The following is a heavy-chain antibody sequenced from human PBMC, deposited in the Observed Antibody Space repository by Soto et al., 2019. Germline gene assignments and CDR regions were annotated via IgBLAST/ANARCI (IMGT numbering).Heavy chain of an antibody. CDR2: IRSKANSYAT. V-gene: IGHV3-73*01. J-gene: IGHJ5*02. CDR1: GFTFSGSA. D-gene: IGHD6-6*01. CDR3: TRLYSSSSPAA. Sequence: ESGGGLVQPGGSLKLSCAASGFTFSGSAMHWVRQASGKGLEWVGRIRSKANSYATAYAASVKGRFTISRDDSKNTAYLQMNSPKTEDTAVYYCTRLYSSSSPAAWGQGTLVTVSS.